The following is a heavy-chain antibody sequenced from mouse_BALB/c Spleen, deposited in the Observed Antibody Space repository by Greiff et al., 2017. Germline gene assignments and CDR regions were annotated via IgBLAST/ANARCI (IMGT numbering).Heavy chain of an antibody. CDR3: ARDILRPSYYAMDY. CDR1: GYSITSGYY. Sequence: EVKLQESGPGLVKPSQSLSLTCSVTGYSITSGYYWNWIRQFPGNKLEWMGYISYDGSNNYNPSLKNRISITRDTSKNQFFLKLNSVTTEDTATYYCARDILRPSYYAMDYWGQGTSVTVSS. V-gene: IGHV3-6*02. J-gene: IGHJ4*01. CDR2: ISYDGSN. D-gene: IGHD1-2*01.